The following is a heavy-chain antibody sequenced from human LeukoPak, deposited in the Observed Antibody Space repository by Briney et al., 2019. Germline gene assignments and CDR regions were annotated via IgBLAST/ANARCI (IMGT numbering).Heavy chain of an antibody. D-gene: IGHD5-24*01. J-gene: IGHJ4*02. Sequence: NPGRSLRLSCAASGFTFSSYSMNWVRQAPGKGLEWVSSISSSSSYIYYADSVKGRFTISRDNAKNSLYLQMNRLRAEDTAVYYCARAGITYDYWGQGTLVTVSS. V-gene: IGHV3-21*01. CDR2: ISSSSSYI. CDR1: GFTFSSYS. CDR3: ARAGITYDY.